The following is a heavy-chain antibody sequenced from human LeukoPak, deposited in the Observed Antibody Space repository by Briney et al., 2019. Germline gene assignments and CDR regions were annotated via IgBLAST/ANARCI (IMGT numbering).Heavy chain of an antibody. CDR1: GFTFRNYG. J-gene: IGHJ4*02. D-gene: IGHD1-26*01. Sequence: QPGGSLRLSCAASGFTFRNYGMHWVRQAPGKGLEWVAFIWSDGSNQYYADSVKGRFTISRDNSKNTLYLQMNSLRAEDTAVYYCARGRSGSHPHYFDCWGQGTLVTVSS. V-gene: IGHV3-33*01. CDR2: IWSDGSNQ. CDR3: ARGRSGSHPHYFDC.